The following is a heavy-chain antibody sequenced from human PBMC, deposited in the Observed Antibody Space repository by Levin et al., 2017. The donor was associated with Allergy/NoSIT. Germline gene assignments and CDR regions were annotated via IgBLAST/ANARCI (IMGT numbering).Heavy chain of an antibody. V-gene: IGHV3-11*01. Sequence: LSLTCAASGYTFSDYYMSWIRQAPGKGLEWVSYISSSGSTIYYADSVKGRFTISRDNAKNSLYLQMNSLRAEDTAVYYCARDRIFSDDAFDIWGQGTMVTVSS. CDR2: ISSSGSTI. J-gene: IGHJ3*02. CDR3: ARDRIFSDDAFDI. CDR1: GYTFSDYY.